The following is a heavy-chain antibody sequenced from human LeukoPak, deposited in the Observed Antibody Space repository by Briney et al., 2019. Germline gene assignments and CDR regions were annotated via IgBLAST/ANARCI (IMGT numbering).Heavy chain of an antibody. J-gene: IGHJ5*02. CDR2: IYYSGST. D-gene: IGHD6-13*01. CDR3: ASETWYSSSWSNWFDP. Sequence: PSETLSLTCTVSGGSITSHYWSWIRQPPGKRLGWIGSIYYSGSTYYNPSLKSRVTISVDTSKNQFSLKLSSVTAADTAVYYCASETWYSSSWSNWFDPWGQGTLVTVSS. V-gene: IGHV4-59*05. CDR1: GGSITSHY.